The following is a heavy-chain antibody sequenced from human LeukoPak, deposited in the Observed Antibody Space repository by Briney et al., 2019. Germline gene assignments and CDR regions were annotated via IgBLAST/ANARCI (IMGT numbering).Heavy chain of an antibody. J-gene: IGHJ4*02. CDR1: GFTFSSYG. V-gene: IGHV3-30*03. Sequence: GGSLRLSCAASGFTFSSYGMHWVRQAPGKGLEWVAVISYDGSNKYYADSVKGRFTISRDNAKNTLYLQMNSLRAEDTAAYYCARSMIFPPDSFDYWGQGTLVTVSS. CDR3: ARSMIFPPDSFDY. CDR2: ISYDGSNK. D-gene: IGHD3-22*01.